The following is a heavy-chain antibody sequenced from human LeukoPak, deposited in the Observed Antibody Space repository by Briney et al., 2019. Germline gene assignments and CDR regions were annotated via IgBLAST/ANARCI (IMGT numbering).Heavy chain of an antibody. CDR1: GFTFSSYN. V-gene: IGHV3-21*01. CDR2: ISSSSGHI. J-gene: IGHJ4*02. Sequence: PGGSLRLSCAASGFTFSSYNMNWVRQPPGKGLEWVSPISSSSGHIHYADSVKGRFTISRDNANNSLYLQMNSLRDEDTAVYYCARDPGTVADPYFDYCGQGSLVTVSS. D-gene: IGHD6-19*01. CDR3: ARDPGTVADPYFDY.